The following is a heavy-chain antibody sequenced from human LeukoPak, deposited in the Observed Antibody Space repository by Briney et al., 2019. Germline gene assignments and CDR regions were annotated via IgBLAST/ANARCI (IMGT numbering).Heavy chain of an antibody. CDR1: GFTFSSYG. V-gene: IGHV3-30*03. CDR2: ISYDGSNK. CDR3: ATDHGFHYGAYFDY. D-gene: IGHD4-17*01. Sequence: GGSLRLSCAASGFTFSSYGMHWVRQAPGKGLEWVAVISYDGSNKYSADSVKGRFTISRDNSKNTLYLQMNSLRAEDTAVYYCATDHGFHYGAYFDYWGQGTLVTVPS. J-gene: IGHJ4*02.